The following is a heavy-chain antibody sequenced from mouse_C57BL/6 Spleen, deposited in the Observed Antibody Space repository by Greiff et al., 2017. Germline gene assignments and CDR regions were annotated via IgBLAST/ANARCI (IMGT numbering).Heavy chain of an antibody. CDR2: IDPSDSET. D-gene: IGHD2-5*01. J-gene: IGHJ1*03. CDR3: VSYYSNYWYFDV. V-gene: IGHV1-52*01. CDR1: GYTFTSYW. Sequence: QVQLQQPGAELVRPGSSVKLSCKASGYTFTSYWMHWVKQRPIQGLEWIGNIDPSDSETHYNQKFKDKATLTVDKSSSTAYMQLSSLTSEDSAVXDCVSYYSNYWYFDVWGTGTTVTVSS.